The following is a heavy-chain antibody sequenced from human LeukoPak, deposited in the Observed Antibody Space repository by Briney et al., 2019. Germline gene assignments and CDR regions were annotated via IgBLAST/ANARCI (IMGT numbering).Heavy chain of an antibody. CDR2: INPNSGGT. CDR3: ARQLGATSRDY. Sequence: ASVKVSCKASGYTFTGYYMHWVRQAPGQGLEWTGWINPNSGGTNYAQNFQVRVTMTRDTSVSTAYMELSRLTSDDTAVYYCARQLGATSRDYWGQGTLVTVSS. J-gene: IGHJ4*02. D-gene: IGHD1-26*01. V-gene: IGHV1-2*02. CDR1: GYTFTGYY.